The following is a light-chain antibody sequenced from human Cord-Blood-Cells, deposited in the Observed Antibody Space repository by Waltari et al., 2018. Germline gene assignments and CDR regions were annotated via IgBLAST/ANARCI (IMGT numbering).Light chain of an antibody. Sequence: QSALTHPASVSGSPGQSIPISCTGPSSDVGSYHLVAWYQQHPGKAPKLMIYNGRKRPSGVSNRFSGSKSGNTASLTISGLQAEDEADYYCCSYAGSSTYVFGTGTKVTVL. J-gene: IGLJ1*01. V-gene: IGLV2-23*01. CDR2: NGR. CDR3: CSYAGSSTYV. CDR1: SSDVGSYHL.